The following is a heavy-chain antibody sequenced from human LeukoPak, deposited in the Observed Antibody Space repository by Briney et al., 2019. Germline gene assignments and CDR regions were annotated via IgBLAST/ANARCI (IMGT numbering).Heavy chain of an antibody. CDR1: GYSFTSYW. V-gene: IGHV5-51*01. D-gene: IGHD4-23*01. CDR3: ARGLTTVVPYFDY. J-gene: IGHJ4*02. CDR2: IYPADSDT. Sequence: GESLKISCKGSGYSFTSYWIGWVRQMPGKGLEWMGIIYPADSDTRYSPSFQGQVTISADKSISTAYLQWSSLKASDTAMYYCARGLTTVVPYFDYWGQGTLVTVSS.